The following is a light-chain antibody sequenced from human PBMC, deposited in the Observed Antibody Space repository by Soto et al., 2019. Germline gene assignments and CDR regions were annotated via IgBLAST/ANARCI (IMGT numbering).Light chain of an antibody. CDR1: QGIRKV. J-gene: IGKJ4*01. Sequence: DFQITQSPSSFSASLGARATITCRASQGIRKVLGWYQQKPGKAPKRLIYAASSLQSGVPSRFSGSGSGTEFTLTISSLQPEDFATYYCLQHNSYPLTFGGGTKVEIK. CDR2: AAS. CDR3: LQHNSYPLT. V-gene: IGKV1-17*01.